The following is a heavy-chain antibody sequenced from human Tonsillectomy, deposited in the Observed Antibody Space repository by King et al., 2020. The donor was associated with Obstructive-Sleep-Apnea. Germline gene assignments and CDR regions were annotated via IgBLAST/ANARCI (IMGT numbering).Heavy chain of an antibody. Sequence: VQLVESGGDLVQPGRSLRLTCAASGFSFEDYPMHWVRQAPGKGLEWVSGITWNSGRIDYSDSVKGRFTISRDNAKNSLFLQMNSLKPDDTAFYYCTRVRLAARYTDPPTYYFDFWGLGTLVTVSS. CDR1: GFSFEDYP. CDR2: ITWNSGRI. CDR3: TRVRLAARYTDPPTYYFDF. D-gene: IGHD1-1*01. V-gene: IGHV3-9*01. J-gene: IGHJ4*02.